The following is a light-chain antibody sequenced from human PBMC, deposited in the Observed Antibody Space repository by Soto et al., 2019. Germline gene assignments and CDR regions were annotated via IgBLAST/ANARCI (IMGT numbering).Light chain of an antibody. CDR1: TGSVTSGHY. J-gene: IGLJ1*01. Sequence: QAVVTQEPSLTVSPGGTVTLTCASSTGSVTSGHYPYWFQQKPGQVPTTLIYDTFKKHSWTPARCSGSLLGGRAALTLQGAKPEDEAHYYCLLSYNGPYVFGRGTKVTVL. CDR3: LLSYNGPYV. V-gene: IGLV7-46*01. CDR2: DTF.